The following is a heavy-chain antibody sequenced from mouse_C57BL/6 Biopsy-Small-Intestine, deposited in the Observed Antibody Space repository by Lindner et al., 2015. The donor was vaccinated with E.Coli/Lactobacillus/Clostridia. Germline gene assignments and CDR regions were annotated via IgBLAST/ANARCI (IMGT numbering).Heavy chain of an antibody. V-gene: IGHV1-22*01. J-gene: IGHJ2*01. Sequence: VQLQESGPELVKPGASVKMSCKASGYTFTDYNMHWVKQSHGKSLEWIGYINPNNGGTSYNQKFKGKATLTVNKSSSTAYTELRSLTSEDSAVYYCASLRFYYGSSLDYWGQGTTLTVSS. D-gene: IGHD1-1*01. CDR1: GYTFTDYN. CDR3: ASLRFYYGSSLDY. CDR2: INPNNGGT.